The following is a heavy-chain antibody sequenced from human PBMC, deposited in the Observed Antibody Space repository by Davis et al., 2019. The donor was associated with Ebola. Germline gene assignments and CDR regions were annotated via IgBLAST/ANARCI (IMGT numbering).Heavy chain of an antibody. CDR2: IIPIFGTA. CDR1: GYTFTSYA. D-gene: IGHD3-22*01. Sequence: SVKVSCKASGYTFTSYAMHWVRQAPGQRLEWMGGIIPIFGTANYAQKFQGRVTITADESTSTAYMELSSLRSEDTAVYYCARDSLAYYYDSSGYYTRGSGAFDIWGQGTMVTVSS. J-gene: IGHJ3*02. V-gene: IGHV1-69*13. CDR3: ARDSLAYYYDSSGYYTRGSGAFDI.